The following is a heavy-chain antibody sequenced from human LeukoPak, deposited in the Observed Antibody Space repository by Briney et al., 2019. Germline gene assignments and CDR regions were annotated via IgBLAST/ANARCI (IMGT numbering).Heavy chain of an antibody. D-gene: IGHD3-9*01. V-gene: IGHV1-3*01. J-gene: IGHJ4*02. Sequence: ASVQVSCKASGYTFTSYAMHWVRPAPGQRLEWMGWINAGRGNKKYSQKFQGRVTITRDTSASTAYMELSSLRSEDTAVYYCARDLNGDILTGYYTGDPFDYWGQGTLVTVSS. CDR1: GYTFTSYA. CDR3: ARDLNGDILTGYYTGDPFDY. CDR2: INAGRGNK.